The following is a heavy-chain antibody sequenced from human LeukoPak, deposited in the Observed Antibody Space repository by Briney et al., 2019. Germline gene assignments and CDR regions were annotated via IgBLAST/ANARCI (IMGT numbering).Heavy chain of an antibody. CDR3: ATEGPNYYMDV. CDR2: IIPMFGAA. CDR1: GGTFSKFG. Sequence: ASVKVSCKASGGTFSKFGISWLRQAPGEGLEWMGGIIPMFGAANYAQKFQGRVTITTDESTTTAHMELISLTSDDTAVYFCATEGPNYYMDVWGKGTTVTVSS. J-gene: IGHJ6*03. V-gene: IGHV1-69*05.